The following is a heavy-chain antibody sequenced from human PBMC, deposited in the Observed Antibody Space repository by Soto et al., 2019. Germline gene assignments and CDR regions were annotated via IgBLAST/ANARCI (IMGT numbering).Heavy chain of an antibody. CDR2: IYWDDDK. CDR1: GFSLSTSGVG. D-gene: IGHD5-12*01. J-gene: IGHJ4*02. CDR3: AHRTTRWLQLGFDY. Sequence: QITLKESGPTLVKPTQTLTLTCTFSGFSLSTSGVGVGWIRQPPGKALEWLALIYWDDDKRYSPSLKSRLTITEDTSKNQVVLTMTNMDPVDTATYYCAHRTTRWLQLGFDYWGQGTLVTVSS. V-gene: IGHV2-5*02.